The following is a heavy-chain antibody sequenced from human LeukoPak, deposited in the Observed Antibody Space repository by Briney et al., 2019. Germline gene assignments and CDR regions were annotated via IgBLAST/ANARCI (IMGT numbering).Heavy chain of an antibody. Sequence: RGSLRLSCAASGFTFSSYWMHWVRQAPPKGLVWVSRINSDGSSTSYADSVKGRFTISRDNAKNTLYLQMNSLRAEDTAVYYCARARVYSSSWYGYNWFDPWGQGTLVTVSS. CDR1: GFTFSSYW. V-gene: IGHV3-74*01. CDR2: INSDGSST. D-gene: IGHD6-13*01. J-gene: IGHJ5*02. CDR3: ARARVYSSSWYGYNWFDP.